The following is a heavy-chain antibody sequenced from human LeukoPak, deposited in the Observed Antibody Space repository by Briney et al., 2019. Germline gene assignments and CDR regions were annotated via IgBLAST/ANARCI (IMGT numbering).Heavy chain of an antibody. J-gene: IGHJ4*02. Sequence: ASVKVSCKASGYTFSDYYIHWVRHAPGQGLEWMGRINPNNGRTDYAQKFQDRVTMTRDTSISTAYMELSRLRSDDTAVYYCAREGCTGGTCYSPPYWGQGTLVTVSS. D-gene: IGHD2-15*01. CDR1: GYTFSDYY. V-gene: IGHV1-2*02. CDR3: AREGCTGGTCYSPPY. CDR2: INPNNGRT.